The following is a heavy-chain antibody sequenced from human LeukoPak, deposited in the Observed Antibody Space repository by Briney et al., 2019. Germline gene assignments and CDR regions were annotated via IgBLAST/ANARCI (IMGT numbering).Heavy chain of an antibody. CDR3: ASRFLYGYGFASLDY. V-gene: IGHV1-24*01. CDR1: GYTLTELS. J-gene: IGHJ4*02. CDR2: FDPEDGET. D-gene: IGHD5-18*01. Sequence: ASVKVSCKVSGYTLTELSMHWVRQAPGKGLEWMGGFDPEDGETIYAQKFQGRVTMTEDTSTDTAYMELSSLRSEDTAVYYCASRFLYGYGFASLDYWGQGTLVTVSS.